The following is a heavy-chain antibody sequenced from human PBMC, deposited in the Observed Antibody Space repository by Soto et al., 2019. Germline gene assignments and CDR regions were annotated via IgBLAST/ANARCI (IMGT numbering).Heavy chain of an antibody. CDR2: IHHSGST. D-gene: IGHD3-10*01. CDR3: VRGVLS. J-gene: IGHJ1*01. Sequence: QVQLQESGPGLVTASQTLSLTCNVSGGSISSGGYYWTWIRQHPGKGLEWIGNIHHSGSTFYNPSLKSRFSISVDTSKNQFSLKLSSVTAADTAVYFCVRGVLSWGQGTLVTVSS. CDR1: GGSISSGGYY. V-gene: IGHV4-31*03.